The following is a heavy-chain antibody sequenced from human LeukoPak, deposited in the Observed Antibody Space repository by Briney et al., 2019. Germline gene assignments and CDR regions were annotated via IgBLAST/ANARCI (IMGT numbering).Heavy chain of an antibody. V-gene: IGHV4-61*01. CDR2: IYYSGST. J-gene: IGHJ4*02. D-gene: IGHD6-19*01. CDR3: ARLSSQWLIDY. Sequence: SETLSLTCTVSGGSVSSGSYYWSWIRQPPGKGLEWIGYIYYSGSTHYTPSLKSRITISVDTSKNQFSLKLRSVTAADTAVYYCARLSSQWLIDYWGQGTLVTVSS. CDR1: GGSVSSGSYY.